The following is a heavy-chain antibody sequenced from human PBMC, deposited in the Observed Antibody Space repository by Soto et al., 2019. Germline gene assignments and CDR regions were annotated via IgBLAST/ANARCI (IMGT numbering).Heavy chain of an antibody. J-gene: IGHJ4*02. V-gene: IGHV1-46*03. CDR3: ARAAFHQYFDF. CDR1: GFTFSNYY. D-gene: IGHD2-2*01. CDR2: ISPDGDMT. Sequence: ASVKVACKASGFTFSNYYMHWVRQAPEQGLQWMGIISPDGDMTTYAQRFQGRVTMTRDTSTSTVYMELSSLTSEDTPVYYCARAAFHQYFDFWGQGTQVTV.